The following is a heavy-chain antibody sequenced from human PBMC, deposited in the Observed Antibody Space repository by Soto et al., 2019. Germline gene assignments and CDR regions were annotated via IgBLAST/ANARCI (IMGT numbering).Heavy chain of an antibody. CDR1: GGSFSGNY. D-gene: IGHD4-17*01. J-gene: IGHJ5*02. CDR3: ARGRDGGGAS. V-gene: IGHV4-34*01. Sequence: VKLRQWGAGLLRPSETLSPTCGVYGGSFSGNYWGWIRQPPGEGLEWIGDINPSGSTNYSPSLKSRATISADTSKNQFSLKLSSVIAADTAVYYCARGRDGGGASWGQGTLVTVSS. CDR2: INPSGST.